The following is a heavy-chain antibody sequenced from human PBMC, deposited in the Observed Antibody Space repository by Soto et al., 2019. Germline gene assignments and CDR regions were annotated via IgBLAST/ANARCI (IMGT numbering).Heavy chain of an antibody. CDR3: ARGGVSTRTFDY. V-gene: IGHV5-51*01. J-gene: IGHJ4*02. D-gene: IGHD3-3*01. Sequence: GESLKISCKGSGYNFAVYWIAWVRQMPGKGLELMGIIYPSDSDTRYRPSFQGLVTISADKSISSAYLQWSSLRASDTAMYYCARGGVSTRTFDYWGQGTPVTVSS. CDR1: GYNFAVYW. CDR2: IYPSDSDT.